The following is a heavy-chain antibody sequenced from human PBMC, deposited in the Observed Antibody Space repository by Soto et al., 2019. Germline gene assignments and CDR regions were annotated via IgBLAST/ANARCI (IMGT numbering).Heavy chain of an antibody. Sequence: SVKVSCKASGGTFSSYAISWVRQAPGQGLEWMGGIIPIFGTANYAQKFQGRVTITADKSTSTAYMELSSLRSGDTAVYYCARTDCSSTSCYTGDGVYYYYYGMDVWGQGTTVTVSS. CDR2: IIPIFGTA. D-gene: IGHD2-2*02. CDR1: GGTFSSYA. CDR3: ARTDCSSTSCYTGDGVYYYYYGMDV. J-gene: IGHJ6*02. V-gene: IGHV1-69*06.